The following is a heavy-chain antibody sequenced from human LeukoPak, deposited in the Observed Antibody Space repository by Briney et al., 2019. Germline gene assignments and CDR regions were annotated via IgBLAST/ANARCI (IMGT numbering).Heavy chain of an antibody. V-gene: IGHV3-23*01. D-gene: IGHD2-2*02. J-gene: IGHJ5*02. CDR3: AKGLPATTVYCSSTSCYNGGVFDP. Sequence: GGSLRLSCAASGFTFSSYAMSWVRQAPGKGLEWVSAISGSGGSTYYADSVKGRFTISRDNSKNTLYLQMNSLRAEDTAVYYCAKGLPATTVYCSSTSCYNGGVFDPWGQGTLVTVSS. CDR2: ISGSGGST. CDR1: GFTFSSYA.